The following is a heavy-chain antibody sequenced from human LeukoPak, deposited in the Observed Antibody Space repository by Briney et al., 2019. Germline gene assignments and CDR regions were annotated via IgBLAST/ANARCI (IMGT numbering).Heavy chain of an antibody. CDR3: ASEVLYYYDSSGYLGI. CDR2: INHSGST. J-gene: IGHJ3*02. CDR1: GGSFSGYY. Sequence: PSETLSPTCAVYGGSFSGYYWSWIRQPPGKGLEWIGEINHSGSTNYNPSLKSRVTISVETSKNQFSLKLSSVTAADTAVYYCASEVLYYYDSSGYLGIWGQGTMVTVSS. V-gene: IGHV4-34*01. D-gene: IGHD3-22*01.